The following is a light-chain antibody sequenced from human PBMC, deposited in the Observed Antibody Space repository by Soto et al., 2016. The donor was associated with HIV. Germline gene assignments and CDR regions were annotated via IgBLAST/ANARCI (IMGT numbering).Light chain of an antibody. V-gene: IGLV3-21*02. CDR3: QVWDSSSDHPVV. J-gene: IGLJ2*01. CDR1: KIGNKL. Sequence: SYELTQPPSVSVAPGETATITCGGYKIGNKLVHWYRQRPGQAPVLVVYDDSDRPSGIPERFSGSNSGNTATLTISRVEAGDEADYYCQVWDSSSDHPVVFGGGTKLTVL. CDR2: DDS.